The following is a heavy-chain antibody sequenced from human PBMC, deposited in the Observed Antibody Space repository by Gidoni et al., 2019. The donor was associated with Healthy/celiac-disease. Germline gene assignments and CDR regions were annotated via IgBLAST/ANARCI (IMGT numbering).Heavy chain of an antibody. CDR3: ARRTSRYSSGWSAYYFDY. Sequence: EVQLVQSGAEVKKPGESLKISCKGSGYSFTSYWIGWVRQMPGKGLEWMGIIYPGDSDTRYSPSFQGQVTISADKSISTAYLQWSSLKASDTAMYYCARRTSRYSSGWSAYYFDYWGQGTLVTVSS. CDR2: IYPGDSDT. V-gene: IGHV5-51*01. CDR1: GYSFTSYW. J-gene: IGHJ4*02. D-gene: IGHD6-19*01.